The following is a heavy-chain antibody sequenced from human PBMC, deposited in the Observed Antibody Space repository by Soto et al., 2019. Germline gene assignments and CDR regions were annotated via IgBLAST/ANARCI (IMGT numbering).Heavy chain of an antibody. D-gene: IGHD1-1*01. J-gene: IGHJ5*02. CDR1: AFTFSIYA. CDR3: VKEYGTRNDDLGWFYP. CDR2: ISPGGDRT. V-gene: IGHV3-23*01. Sequence: EVQLLESGGGLVQPGGSLRLSCAASAFTFSIYAMSWVRQYPGKGLEWVSAISPGGDRTFYADSVKGRFTISRDNSRSIVYLHMSRLRAEDTAIYHCVKEYGTRNDDLGWFYPWGQGTRVTVSS.